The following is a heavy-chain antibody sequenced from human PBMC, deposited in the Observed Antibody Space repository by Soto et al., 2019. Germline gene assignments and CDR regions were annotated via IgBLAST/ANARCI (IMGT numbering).Heavy chain of an antibody. CDR1: GFSFSDHY. D-gene: IGHD1-26*01. CDR3: ARVVGWESWTLDP. J-gene: IGHJ5*02. V-gene: IGHV3-72*01. Sequence: QLVESGGGLVHPGGSLRLSCAASGFSFSDHYMDWVRQAPGKGLEWVGRTRNRLKGYTTEYGASVKGRFTISRDDSKNSLYLQMNSLQTEDTAVYYCARVVGWESWTLDPWGQGTLVTVSS. CDR2: TRNRLKGYTT.